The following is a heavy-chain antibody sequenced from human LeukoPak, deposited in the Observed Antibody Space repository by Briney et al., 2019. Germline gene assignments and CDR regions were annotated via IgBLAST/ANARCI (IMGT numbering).Heavy chain of an antibody. V-gene: IGHV3-30-3*01. J-gene: IGHJ6*02. CDR3: ARDTYYYGSGSYALYYYYGMDV. Sequence: GGSLRLSCAASGFTFSSYAMHWVRQAPGKGLEWVAVISYDGSNKYYADSVKGRFTISRDNSKNTLYLQMNSLRAEDTAVYYCARDTYYYGSGSYALYYYYGMDVWGQGTTVTVSS. CDR2: ISYDGSNK. D-gene: IGHD3-10*01. CDR1: GFTFSSYA.